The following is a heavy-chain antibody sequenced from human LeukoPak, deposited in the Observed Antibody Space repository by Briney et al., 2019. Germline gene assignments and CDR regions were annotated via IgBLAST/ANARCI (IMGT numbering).Heavy chain of an antibody. CDR2: IIPIFRTA. CDR1: GGTFSSYA. V-gene: IGHV1-69*13. J-gene: IGHJ5*02. Sequence: SVTVSCKASGGTFSSYAISWVRQAPAQGLEWMGGIIPIFRTANYGQKFQGRVTITADESTSTAYMELSSLRSEDTAVYYCARDGLGYCSSTSCYGIFDPWGQGTLVTVSS. D-gene: IGHD2-2*01. CDR3: ARDGLGYCSSTSCYGIFDP.